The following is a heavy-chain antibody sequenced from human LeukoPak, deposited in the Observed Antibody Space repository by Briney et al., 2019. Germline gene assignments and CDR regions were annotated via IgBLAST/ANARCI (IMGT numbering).Heavy chain of an antibody. J-gene: IGHJ5*02. CDR2: IYYSGST. CDR1: GGSISSSSYY. Sequence: PSETLSLTCTVSGGSISSSSYYWGWIRQPPGKGLEWIGSIYYSGSTYYNPSLKSRVTISVDTSKNQFSLKLSSVTATDTAVYYCARVRPLKTISSSGYPRGWFDPWGQGTLVTVSS. D-gene: IGHD3-22*01. V-gene: IGHV4-39*07. CDR3: ARVRPLKTISSSGYPRGWFDP.